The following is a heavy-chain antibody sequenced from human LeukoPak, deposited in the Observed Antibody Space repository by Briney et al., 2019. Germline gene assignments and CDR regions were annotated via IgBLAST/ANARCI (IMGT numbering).Heavy chain of an antibody. CDR2: IIGGAGST. D-gene: IGHD2-2*01. Sequence: GGTLRLSCAASGFTFSSHGMSWVRQAPGKGLEWVSGIIGGAGSTYYADSVKGRFTISGDNSKNTLFLQMNSLRAEDTAVYYCAHGAMYQLDYWGQGTLVTVSS. CDR3: AHGAMYQLDY. CDR1: GFTFSSHG. J-gene: IGHJ4*02. V-gene: IGHV3-23*01.